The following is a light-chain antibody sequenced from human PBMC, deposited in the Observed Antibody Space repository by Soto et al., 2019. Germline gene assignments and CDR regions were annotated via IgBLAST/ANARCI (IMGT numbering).Light chain of an antibody. CDR1: SSNIGSNN. J-gene: IGLJ3*02. V-gene: IGLV1-44*01. CDR3: AAWDDSLNGRV. CDR2: NNK. Sequence: QSVLTQAPSASGTPGQRVTRSCSGSSSNIGSNNLNWYQQLPGTAPKLLIYNNKQRPSGVPDRFSGSKSGTSASLAISGLQSEDETDYYCAAWDDSLNGRVFGGGTKLTVL.